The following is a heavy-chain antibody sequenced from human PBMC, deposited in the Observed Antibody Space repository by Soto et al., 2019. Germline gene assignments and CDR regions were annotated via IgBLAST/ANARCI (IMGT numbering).Heavy chain of an antibody. CDR2: IRAYNGNT. V-gene: IGHV1-18*01. Sequence: QVQLVQSGAEVKKPGASVKVSCKASGYTFTSYGISWVRQAPGQGLEWMGWIRAYNGNTNYAQKLEGRVTMTTDTSTSPASMELRSLRSDDTAVYSCARDLPTMDVWGQGTTVTVSS. J-gene: IGHJ6*02. CDR1: GYTFTSYG. CDR3: ARDLPTMDV.